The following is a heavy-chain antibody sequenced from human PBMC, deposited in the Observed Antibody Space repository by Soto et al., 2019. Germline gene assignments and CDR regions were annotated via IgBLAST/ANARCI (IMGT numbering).Heavy chain of an antibody. V-gene: IGHV4-39*01. D-gene: IGHD3-22*01. Sequence: PSETLSLTCTVSGGSISSSNYYWGWIRQPPGKGLEWIGSIYYSGSTYHNPPLKSRVTISKDTSKNQFSLRLSSVTAADTAVYYCARGRWSSGYWTGYYYYYGMDVWGQGTTVTVS. CDR1: GGSISSSNYY. CDR3: ARGRWSSGYWTGYYYYYGMDV. CDR2: IYYSGST. J-gene: IGHJ6*02.